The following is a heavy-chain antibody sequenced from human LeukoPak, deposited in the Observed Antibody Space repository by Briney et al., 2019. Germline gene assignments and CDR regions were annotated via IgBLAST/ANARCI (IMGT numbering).Heavy chain of an antibody. Sequence: ASVKASCKASGYSFSYFGINWVRQAPGQGLEWMGWINCYNGNTNYAQKSEGRLTLTTDTATSSVYMELRNLRSDDTAVYYCARGLDAAAGLANFDYWGQGTLVTVSS. D-gene: IGHD6-25*01. CDR1: GYSFSYFG. CDR2: INCYNGNT. CDR3: ARGLDAAAGLANFDY. J-gene: IGHJ4*02. V-gene: IGHV1-18*01.